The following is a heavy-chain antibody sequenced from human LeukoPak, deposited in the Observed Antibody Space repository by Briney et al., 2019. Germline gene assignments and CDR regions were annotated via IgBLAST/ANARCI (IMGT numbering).Heavy chain of an antibody. V-gene: IGHV1-2*02. CDR2: INPNSGGT. J-gene: IGHJ4*02. Sequence: ASVKVSCKASGYTFTGYYMHWVRQAPGQGLECMGWINPNSGGTNYAQKSQGRVTMTRDTSISTAYMELSRLRSDDTAVYYCASGYSSGWYYFDYWGQGTLVTVSS. CDR3: ASGYSSGWYYFDY. CDR1: GYTFTGYY. D-gene: IGHD6-19*01.